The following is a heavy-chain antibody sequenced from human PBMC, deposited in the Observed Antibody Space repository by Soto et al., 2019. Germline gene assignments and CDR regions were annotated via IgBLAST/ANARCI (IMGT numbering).Heavy chain of an antibody. V-gene: IGHV1-18*01. CDR2: IGAYSGST. CDR3: ARRTILGTFYYYMDV. CDR1: GYTFTNYG. J-gene: IGHJ6*03. D-gene: IGHD6-13*01. Sequence: ASVKVSCKASGYTFTNYGITWVRQAPGQGLEWMGWIGAYSGSTYYKPSLKSRVTISVDTSKNQFSLRLSSVTAADTAIYYCARRTILGTFYYYMDVWGKGTTVTVSS.